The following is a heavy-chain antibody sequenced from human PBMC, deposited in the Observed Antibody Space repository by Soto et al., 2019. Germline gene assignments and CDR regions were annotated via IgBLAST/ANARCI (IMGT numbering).Heavy chain of an antibody. V-gene: IGHV4-59*08. CDR3: ARRECSGGSCYLDY. D-gene: IGHD2-15*01. CDR2: IYYSGST. Sequence: QVQLQESGPGLVKPSETLSLTCTVSGGSISSYYWSWIRQPPGKGLGWIGYIYYSGSTNYNPSLKSLVTISVDTSKNQFSLTLSAVTAADTAVYYCARRECSGGSCYLDYWGQGTLVTVSS. CDR1: GGSISSYY. J-gene: IGHJ4*02.